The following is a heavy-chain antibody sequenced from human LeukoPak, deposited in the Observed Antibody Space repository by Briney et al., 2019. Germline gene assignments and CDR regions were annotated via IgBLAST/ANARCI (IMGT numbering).Heavy chain of an antibody. Sequence: SETLSLTCTVSGGSISSSSYYWGWIRQPPGKGLEWIGSIYYSGGTYYNPSLKSRVTISVDTSKNQFSLKLSSVTAADTAVYYCARSKDYYDSSGFGAFDIWGQGTMVTVSS. CDR2: IYYSGGT. CDR3: ARSKDYYDSSGFGAFDI. V-gene: IGHV4-39*01. CDR1: GGSISSSSYY. D-gene: IGHD3-22*01. J-gene: IGHJ3*02.